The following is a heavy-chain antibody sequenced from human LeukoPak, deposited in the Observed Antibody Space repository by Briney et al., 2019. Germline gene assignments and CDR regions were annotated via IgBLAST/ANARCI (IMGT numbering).Heavy chain of an antibody. V-gene: IGHV1-2*02. CDR2: INPNSGGT. CDR3: ARDSVVAATQRYYYYMDV. Sequence: ASVKVSCKASGGTFSSYAISWVRQAPGQGLEWMGWINPNSGGTNYAQKFQGRVTMTRDTSISTAYMELSRLRSDDTAVYYCARDSVVAATQRYYYYMDVWGKGTTVTVSS. CDR1: GGTFSSYA. J-gene: IGHJ6*03. D-gene: IGHD2-15*01.